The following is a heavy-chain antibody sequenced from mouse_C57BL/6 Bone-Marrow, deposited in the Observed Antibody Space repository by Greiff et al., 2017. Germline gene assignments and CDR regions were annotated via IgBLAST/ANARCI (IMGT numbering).Heavy chain of an antibody. J-gene: IGHJ4*01. CDR1: GFTFSSYG. V-gene: IGHV5-6*02. CDR2: ISSGGSYT. D-gene: IGHD2-4*01. Sequence: EVMLVESGGDLVKPGGSLKLSCAASGFTFSSYGMSWVRQTPDKRLEWVATISSGGSYTYYPDSVKGRFTISRDNAKNTLYLQMISLKSADTAMYYCARAEYDGYYAMDYWGQGTSVTVSS. CDR3: ARAEYDGYYAMDY.